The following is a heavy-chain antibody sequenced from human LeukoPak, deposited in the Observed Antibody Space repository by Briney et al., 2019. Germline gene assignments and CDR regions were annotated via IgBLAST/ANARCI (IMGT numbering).Heavy chain of an antibody. Sequence: SGGSLRLSCAASGFTFSSYSMNWVRQAPGKGLEWVSVIYKNAITYYADTVKGRFTIPRDNSKNTLYLQMNSLRADDTAVYYCARSLRVRGVPDYMDVWGKGTTVTISS. V-gene: IGHV3-53*01. CDR1: GFTFSSYS. D-gene: IGHD3-10*01. CDR3: ARSLRVRGVPDYMDV. J-gene: IGHJ6*03. CDR2: IYKNAIT.